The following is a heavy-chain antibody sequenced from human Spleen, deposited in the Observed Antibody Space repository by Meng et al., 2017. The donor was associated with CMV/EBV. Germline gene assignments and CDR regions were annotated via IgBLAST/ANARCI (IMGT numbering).Heavy chain of an antibody. CDR1: GFTFSDYY. D-gene: IGHD4-11*01. CDR2: ISSSGYTM. Sequence: GGSLRLSCAASGFTFSDYYMSWIRQAPGKGLEWVSYISSSGYTMYHSDSVRGRFTISRDNAKNSLYLQMNSLRAEDTAVYYCAKDTSITTRYYYGIDVWGQGTTVTVSS. V-gene: IGHV3-11*01. CDR3: AKDTSITTRYYYGIDV. J-gene: IGHJ6*02.